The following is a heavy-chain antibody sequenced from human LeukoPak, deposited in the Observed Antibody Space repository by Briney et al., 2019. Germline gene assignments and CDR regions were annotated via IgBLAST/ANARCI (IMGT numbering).Heavy chain of an antibody. CDR1: GFTFGTFA. Sequence: PGGSLRLSCAASGFTFGTFAMIWVRQPPGKGLEWVSSIFPSGGEIHYADSVKGRFTISRDNSKNNVYLQMYSLRVEDTSIYYCVRDYNWGFDYWGQGTVVTVSS. CDR2: IFPSGGEI. J-gene: IGHJ4*02. D-gene: IGHD1-1*01. CDR3: VRDYNWGFDY. V-gene: IGHV3-23*01.